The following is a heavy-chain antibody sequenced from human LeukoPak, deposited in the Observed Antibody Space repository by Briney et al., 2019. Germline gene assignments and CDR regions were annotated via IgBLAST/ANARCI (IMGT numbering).Heavy chain of an antibody. D-gene: IGHD6-6*01. CDR2: INPNSGGT. CDR1: GYTFTSYG. CDR3: ARDIYRSSSPGCAFDI. V-gene: IGHV1-2*02. Sequence: ASVKVSCKASGYTFTSYGISWVRQAPGQGLEWMGWINPNSGGTNYAQKFQGRVTMTRDTSISTAYMELSRLRSDDTAVYYCARDIYRSSSPGCAFDIWGQGTMVTVSS. J-gene: IGHJ3*02.